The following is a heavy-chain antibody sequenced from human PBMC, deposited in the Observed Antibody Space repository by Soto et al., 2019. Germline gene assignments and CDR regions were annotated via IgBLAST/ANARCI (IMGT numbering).Heavy chain of an antibody. Sequence: PSETLSLTCTVTGGAISGYYWTWIRQSDGAGLEWSGRIYSSGSTNYNPSLQSRVTTSLDTSMNYFSLRLSSVSAADTAVYYCAEGQRISDWFGPWGQGTSVTVSS. V-gene: IGHV4-4*07. CDR3: AEGQRISDWFGP. J-gene: IGHJ5*02. CDR2: IYSSGST. D-gene: IGHD6-25*01. CDR1: GGAISGYY.